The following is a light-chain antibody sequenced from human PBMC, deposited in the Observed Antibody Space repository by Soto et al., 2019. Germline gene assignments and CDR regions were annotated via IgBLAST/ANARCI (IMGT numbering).Light chain of an antibody. CDR3: QHYNNWLGT. Sequence: EIVMTQSPATLSLSPGERTTLSCRASQNIISNLAWYQQKLGQAPRLLIYGASTRATGIPARFSGSGSGTEFTLNISSLQSEDFAVYYCQHYNNWLGTFGGGTKVDI. V-gene: IGKV3-15*01. CDR2: GAS. J-gene: IGKJ4*01. CDR1: QNIISN.